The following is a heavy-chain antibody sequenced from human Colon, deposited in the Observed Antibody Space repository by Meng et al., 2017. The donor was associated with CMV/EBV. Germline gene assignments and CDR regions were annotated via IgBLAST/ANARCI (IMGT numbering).Heavy chain of an antibody. Sequence: ASVKVSCKTSGYTFSHYGIAWVRQAPGQGLEWVGWITTYNGNTNYEQKFQGRVTMTTDTSTSTVYMELRNLRSDDSAVYYCARVYNYNNLFFYAMDVWGQGTLVTVSS. D-gene: IGHD1-20*01. CDR3: ARVYNYNNLFFYAMDV. CDR2: ITTYNGNT. J-gene: IGHJ4*02. CDR1: GYTFSHYG. V-gene: IGHV1-18*01.